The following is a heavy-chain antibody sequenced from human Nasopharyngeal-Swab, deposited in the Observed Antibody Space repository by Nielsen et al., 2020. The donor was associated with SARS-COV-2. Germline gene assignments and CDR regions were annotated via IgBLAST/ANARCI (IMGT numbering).Heavy chain of an antibody. CDR2: IKSKTDGGTT. CDR1: GFTFSNAW. D-gene: IGHD2-15*01. V-gene: IGHV3-15*01. CDR3: TTDTLSPCCSGGSCYPGWFDP. J-gene: IGHJ5*02. Sequence: GGSLRLSCAASGFTFSNAWMSWVRQAPGKGLEWVGRIKSKTDGGTTDYAAPVKGRFTISRDDSKNTLYLQMNSLKTEDTAVYYCTTDTLSPCCSGGSCYPGWFDPWGQGTLVTVSS.